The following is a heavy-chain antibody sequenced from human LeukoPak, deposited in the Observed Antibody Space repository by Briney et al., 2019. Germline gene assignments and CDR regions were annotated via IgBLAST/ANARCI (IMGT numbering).Heavy chain of an antibody. Sequence: ASVKVSCKASGYTFTSYYMHWVRHAPGQGLEWMGWINPNSGGTNYAQKFQDRVTMTRDTSITTAYMELSRLRSDDTAVYYCATGEQLVQDGSDYWGQGTLVTVSS. D-gene: IGHD6-6*01. CDR1: GYTFTSYY. V-gene: IGHV1-2*02. CDR2: INPNSGGT. J-gene: IGHJ4*02. CDR3: ATGEQLVQDGSDY.